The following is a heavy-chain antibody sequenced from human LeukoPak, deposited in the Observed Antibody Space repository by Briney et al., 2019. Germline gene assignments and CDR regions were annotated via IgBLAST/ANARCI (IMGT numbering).Heavy chain of an antibody. CDR3: ARYYSDSSGYYRTSFDY. V-gene: IGHV4-59*01. CDR2: IYYSGST. CDR1: GGSISSYY. D-gene: IGHD3-22*01. Sequence: SETLSLTCTVSGGSISSYYWSWIRRPPGKGLEWIGYIYYSGSTNYNPSLKSRVTISVDTSKNQFSLKLSSVTAADTAVYYCARYYSDSSGYYRTSFDYWGQGTLVTVSS. J-gene: IGHJ4*02.